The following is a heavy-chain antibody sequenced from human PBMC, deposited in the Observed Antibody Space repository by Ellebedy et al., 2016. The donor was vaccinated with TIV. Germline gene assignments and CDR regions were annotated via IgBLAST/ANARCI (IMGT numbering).Heavy chain of an antibody. CDR2: IFYSGNT. V-gene: IGHV4-30-4*08. J-gene: IGHJ4*02. CDR1: GGSISSGVYY. Sequence: SETLSLXXNVSGGSISSGVYYWSWIRQPPAKGLEWIGYIFYSGNTYYNPSLKSRVIISVDKSKNQVSLNVSSVTAADTAVYFCARGFPAAWELAGAWGQGTLVTVS. CDR3: ARGFPAAWELAGA. D-gene: IGHD1-26*01.